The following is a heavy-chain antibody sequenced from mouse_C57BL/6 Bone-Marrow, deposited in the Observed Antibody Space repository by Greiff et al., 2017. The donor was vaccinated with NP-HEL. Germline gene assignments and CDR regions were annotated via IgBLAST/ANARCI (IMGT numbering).Heavy chain of an antibody. D-gene: IGHD4-1*01. CDR3: ARHTGPYAMDY. V-gene: IGHV5-12*01. CDR1: GFTFSDYY. J-gene: IGHJ4*01. CDR2: LSNGGGST. Sequence: EVQRVESGGGLVQPGGSLKLSCAASGFTFSDYYMYWVRQTPEKRLEWVAYLSNGGGSTYYLDTVKGRFTISRDNAKNTLYLQMSRLKSEDTAMYYCARHTGPYAMDYWGQGTSVTVSS.